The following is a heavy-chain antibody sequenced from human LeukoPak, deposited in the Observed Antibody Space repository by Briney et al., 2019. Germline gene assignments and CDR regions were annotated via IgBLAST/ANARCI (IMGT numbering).Heavy chain of an antibody. CDR1: GYTFTSYG. CDR3: ARTGWNYYGSGSRWVGYYMDV. D-gene: IGHD3-10*01. V-gene: IGHV1-18*01. J-gene: IGHJ6*03. Sequence: GASVRVSCKASGYTFTSYGINWVRQAPGQGLEWMGWISVYNGNTNYAPKLQGRVTMTTDTSTSTAYMELSRLRSDDTAVYYCARTGWNYYGSGSRWVGYYMDVWGKGSTVTVSS. CDR2: ISVYNGNT.